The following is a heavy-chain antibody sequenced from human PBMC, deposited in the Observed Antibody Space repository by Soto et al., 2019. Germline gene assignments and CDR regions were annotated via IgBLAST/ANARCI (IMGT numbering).Heavy chain of an antibody. D-gene: IGHD5-12*01. J-gene: IGHJ4*02. CDR2: MNPNSGNT. Sequence: ASVKVSCKASGYTFTSYDINWVRQATGQGFEYLGWMNPNSGNTGYVKKFQGRVTITADKSTTTAYMEVSSLRPEDTAMYYCVKDSPIGSVFSGHDDIDSWGQGTPVTVSS. CDR1: GYTFTSYD. V-gene: IGHV1-8*01. CDR3: VKDSPIGSVFSGHDDIDS.